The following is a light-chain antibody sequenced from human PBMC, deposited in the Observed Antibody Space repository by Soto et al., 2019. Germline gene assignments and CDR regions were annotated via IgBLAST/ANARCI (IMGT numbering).Light chain of an antibody. V-gene: IGLV2-23*01. CDR1: SRDVGGYNL. CDR3: CARADTSSVL. J-gene: IGLJ2*01. CDR2: EGT. Sequence: QSALTQPASVSGSPGQSIIISCTGTSRDVGGYNLFSWYQQYPDKAPKLIIYEGTKRPSGVSNRFSGSWSGNTASLTISGLQAEDEADYYCCARADTSSVLFGGGTKLTGL.